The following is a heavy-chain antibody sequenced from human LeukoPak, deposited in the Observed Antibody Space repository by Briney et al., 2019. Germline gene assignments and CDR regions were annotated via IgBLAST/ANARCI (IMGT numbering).Heavy chain of an antibody. V-gene: IGHV5-51*01. D-gene: IGHD1-26*01. CDR2: IYPGDSDT. CDR1: GYSFTSSW. CDR3: ARGNSGSYENFDY. J-gene: IGHJ4*02. Sequence: GESLKISCKGSGYSFTSSWIGWVRQMPGKGLEWMGIIYPGDSDTRYSPSFQGQVAISADKSISTAYLQWSSLKASDTAMYYCARGNSGSYENFDYWGQGTLVTVSS.